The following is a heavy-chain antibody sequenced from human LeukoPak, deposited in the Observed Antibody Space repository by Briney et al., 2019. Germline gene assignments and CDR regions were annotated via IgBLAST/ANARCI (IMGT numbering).Heavy chain of an antibody. V-gene: IGHV3-48*03. Sequence: PGGSLRLSCAASGFTFSSYEMNWVRQAPGKGLEWVSYISSSGSTIYYADSVKGRFTISRDNSKNSLYLQMNSLRAEDTAVYYCASMRPAADDYDYVWGSYRSSDYWGQGTLVTVSS. CDR3: ASMRPAADDYDYVWGSYRSSDY. CDR1: GFTFSSYE. CDR2: ISSSGSTI. J-gene: IGHJ4*02. D-gene: IGHD3-16*02.